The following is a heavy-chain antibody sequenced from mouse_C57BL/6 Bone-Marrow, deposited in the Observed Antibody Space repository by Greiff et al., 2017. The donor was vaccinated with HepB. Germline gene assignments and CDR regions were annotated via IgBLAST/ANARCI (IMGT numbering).Heavy chain of an antibody. J-gene: IGHJ4*01. V-gene: IGHV5-16*01. CDR2: INYDGSST. Sequence: EVKLVESEGGLVQPGSSMKLSCTASGFTFSDYYMAWVRQVPEKGLEWVANINYDGSSTYYLDSLKSRFIISRDNAKNILYLQMSSLKSEDTATYYCARDRAHYYGFYAMDYWGQGTSVTVSS. CDR3: ARDRAHYYGFYAMDY. D-gene: IGHD1-1*01. CDR1: GFTFSDYY.